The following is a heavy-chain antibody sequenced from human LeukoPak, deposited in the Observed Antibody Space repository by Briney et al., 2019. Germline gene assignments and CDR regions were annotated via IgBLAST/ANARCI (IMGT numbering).Heavy chain of an antibody. CDR1: GGTFSSYA. CDR3: ARGMGYCSSTSCYSPEY. CDR2: IIPIFGTA. D-gene: IGHD2-2*02. V-gene: IGHV1-69*01. J-gene: IGHJ4*02. Sequence: SVKVSCKASGGTFSSYAISWVRQAPGQGLEWMGGIIPIFGTANYAQKFQGRVTITADESTSTAYMELSSLRSEDTAVYYCARGMGYCSSTSCYSPEYWGQGTLVTVSS.